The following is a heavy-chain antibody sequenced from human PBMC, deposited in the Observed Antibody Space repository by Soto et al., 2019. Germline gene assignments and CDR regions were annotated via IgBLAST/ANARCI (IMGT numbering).Heavy chain of an antibody. J-gene: IGHJ4*02. CDR3: ARGPFRGGTDYYFDY. V-gene: IGHV4-31*03. D-gene: IGHD3-16*01. CDR1: GGSISSGGYY. CDR2: IYYSGST. Sequence: PSETLSLTCTVSGGSISSGGYYWSWIRQHPGKGLEWIGYIYYSGSTYYNPSLKSRVTISVDTSKNQFSLKLSSVTAADTAVYYCARGPFRGGTDYYFDYWGQGTLVTVSS.